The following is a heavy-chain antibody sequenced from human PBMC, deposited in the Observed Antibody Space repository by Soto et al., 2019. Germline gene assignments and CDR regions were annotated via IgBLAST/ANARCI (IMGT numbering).Heavy chain of an antibody. CDR2: INHSGRV. Sequence: SETLSLTCAVYGGSFSGHSWTWIRQSPGKGLEWIGDINHSGRVNYSPSLKSRVTISLDTSKNQFSLTLSAVTAAYTAMYYCSTRAYDTNGYYRFDPWGQGTLVTVSS. D-gene: IGHD3-22*01. J-gene: IGHJ5*01. V-gene: IGHV4-34*01. CDR1: GGSFSGHS. CDR3: STRAYDTNGYYRFDP.